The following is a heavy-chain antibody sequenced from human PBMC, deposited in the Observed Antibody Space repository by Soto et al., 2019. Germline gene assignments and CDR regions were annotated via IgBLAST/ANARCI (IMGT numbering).Heavy chain of an antibody. V-gene: IGHV3-9*01. Sequence: EVQLVESGGGLVQPGRSLRLSCAASGFTFDDYAMHWVRQAPGKGLEWVSGISWNSGSIGYADSVKGRFTISRDNAKNSLYLQMNSLRAEDTALYYCAKGNFLYYYCYMDVWGKGTTVTVSS. CDR2: ISWNSGSI. CDR3: AKGNFLYYYCYMDV. CDR1: GFTFDDYA. D-gene: IGHD1-1*01. J-gene: IGHJ6*03.